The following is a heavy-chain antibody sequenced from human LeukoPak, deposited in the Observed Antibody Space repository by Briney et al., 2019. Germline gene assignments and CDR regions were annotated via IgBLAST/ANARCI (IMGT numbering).Heavy chain of an antibody. V-gene: IGHV1-18*01. CDR3: VRARGCSNCVLTDGFDS. CDR1: DRLFTSYG. D-gene: IGHD6-13*01. Sequence: GASVKVSCKASDRLFTSYGIAWVRQAPGEGLEWVGWISNFDGDTKVAENLQGRVTLTTDSSTSTAYMVLTNLKFDDTAVYYCVRARGCSNCVLTDGFDSWGQGTKVTVSS. CDR2: ISNFDGDT. J-gene: IGHJ3*01.